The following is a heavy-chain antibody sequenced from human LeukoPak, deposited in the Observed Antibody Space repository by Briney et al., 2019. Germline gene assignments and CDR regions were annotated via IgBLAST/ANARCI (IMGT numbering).Heavy chain of an antibody. D-gene: IGHD3/OR15-3a*01. J-gene: IGHJ3*02. CDR2: IYPDDSDT. Sequence: GESLKISCTGSGYSFPNFWIGWVRQLPGKGLGWMGLIYPDDSDTTYSPSFQGQVTMSVDKSITSAYLRWGSLKASDTAMYYCARYAGLHRPFDIGGQGTMVTVSS. CDR3: ARYAGLHRPFDI. CDR1: GYSFPNFW. V-gene: IGHV5-51*01.